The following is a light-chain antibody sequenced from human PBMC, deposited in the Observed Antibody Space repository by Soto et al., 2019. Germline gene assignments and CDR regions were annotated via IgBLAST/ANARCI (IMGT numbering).Light chain of an antibody. V-gene: IGKV1-9*01. CDR1: QGISTY. CDR3: HQLKTYPST. CDR2: GAS. J-gene: IGKJ2*01. Sequence: DIQLTQSPSFLSASVGDRVTITCRASQGISTYLAWYQQKPGKAPNLLIYGASTLQSGVPSRFSGSGSGTEFTLTISSLQPEDFATYYCHQLKTYPSTFGQGTKLEIK.